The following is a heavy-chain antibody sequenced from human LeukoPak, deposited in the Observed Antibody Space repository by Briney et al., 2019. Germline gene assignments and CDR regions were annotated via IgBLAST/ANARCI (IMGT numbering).Heavy chain of an antibody. CDR1: GFTFSSYE. CDR2: IKQDGSEK. CDR3: ARQSGYYYGYYYYYMDV. J-gene: IGHJ6*03. Sequence: GGSLRLSCAASGFTFSSYEMNWVRQAPGKGLEWVANIKQDGSEKYYVDSVKGRFTISRDNAKNSLYLQMNSLRAEDTAVYYCARQSGYYYGYYYYYMDVWGKGTTVTVSS. V-gene: IGHV3-7*01. D-gene: IGHD3-22*01.